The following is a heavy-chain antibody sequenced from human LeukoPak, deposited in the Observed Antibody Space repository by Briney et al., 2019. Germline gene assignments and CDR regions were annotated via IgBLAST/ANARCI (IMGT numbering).Heavy chain of an antibody. D-gene: IGHD2-2*01. J-gene: IGHJ4*02. CDR1: GFTFSNYG. CDR3: ARDRTSRENDGKFDY. V-gene: IGHV3-33*01. Sequence: GGSLRLSCAASGFTFSNYGMHWVRQAPGKGLEWVAVIWHDGSNRYYADSGKGRFTISRDNSKNTLYVQMNSLRAEDTAVYYCARDRTSRENDGKFDYWGQGSLVTVSS. CDR2: IWHDGSNR.